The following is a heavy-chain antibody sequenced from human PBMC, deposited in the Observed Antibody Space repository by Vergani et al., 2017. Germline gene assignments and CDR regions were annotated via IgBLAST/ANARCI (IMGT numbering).Heavy chain of an antibody. CDR2: IYHSGST. CDR1: GYSISSGYY. J-gene: IGHJ6*03. Sequence: QVQLQESGPGLVKPSETLSLTCAVSGYSISSGYYWGWIRQPPGKGLEWIGSIYHSGSTYYNPSLKSRVPISVDTSKNQFSLKLSSVTAADTAVYYCARHRDCSSTSCYYYYYYMDVWGKGTTVTVSS. V-gene: IGHV4-38-2*01. CDR3: ARHRDCSSTSCYYYYYYMDV. D-gene: IGHD2-2*01.